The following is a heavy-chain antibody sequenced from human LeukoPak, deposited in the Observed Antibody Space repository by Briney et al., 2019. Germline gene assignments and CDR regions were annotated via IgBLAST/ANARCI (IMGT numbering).Heavy chain of an antibody. CDR2: IKSKIDDGTT. D-gene: IGHD4-11*01. CDR3: TTVGPDDYSNFYYYYMDV. CDR1: GFTFTKAW. V-gene: IGHV3-15*01. J-gene: IGHJ6*03. Sequence: GGSLRLSCAASGFTFTKAWMSWVRQAPGKGLEWVGLIKSKIDDGTTDYAAPVKGRFTISRDDSKNTLYLQMNSLKTEDTAVYWCTTVGPDDYSNFYYYYMDVWGKGTTVTVSS.